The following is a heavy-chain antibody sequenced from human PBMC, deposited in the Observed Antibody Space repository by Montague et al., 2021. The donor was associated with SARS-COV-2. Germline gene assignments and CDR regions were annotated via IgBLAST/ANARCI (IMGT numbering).Heavy chain of an antibody. J-gene: IGHJ4*02. D-gene: IGHD3-9*01. CDR3: VRSRAARYFDWTKLAAHVQPYCFDY. CDR1: GGSISSSSYY. V-gene: IGHV4-39*01. CDR2: IYYSGST. Sequence: SETLSLTCTVSGGSISSSSYYWGWIRQPPGKGLEWIGSIYYSGSTYYNPSLKSRVTISVDTSKNQFSLNLSSVTAADTAVYYCVRSRAARYFDWTKLAAHVQPYCFDYWGQGTLVTVSS.